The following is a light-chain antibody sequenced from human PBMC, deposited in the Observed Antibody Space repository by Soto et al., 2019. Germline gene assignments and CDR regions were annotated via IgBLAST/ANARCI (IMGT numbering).Light chain of an antibody. Sequence: QSVLTQPPSASGSPGQSVTISCTGISSDVGGYNYVSWYQQHPGEAPKLMIYEVTKRPSGVPDRFSGSKSGNTASLTVSGLQAEDEADYYCSSYAGSNNFRVFGGGTKLTVL. CDR1: SSDVGGYNY. J-gene: IGLJ2*01. V-gene: IGLV2-8*01. CDR2: EVT. CDR3: SSYAGSNNFRV.